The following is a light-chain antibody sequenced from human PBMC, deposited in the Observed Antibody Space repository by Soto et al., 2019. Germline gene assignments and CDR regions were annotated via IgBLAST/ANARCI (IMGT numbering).Light chain of an antibody. J-gene: IGLJ3*02. CDR2: VEDSGSY. CDR1: SGHSSYI. V-gene: IGLV4-60*02. Sequence: QPVLTQSSSASASLGSSVKLTCTLSSGHSSYIVAWHQQQPGKAPRYLMKVEDSGSYSKGSGVPDRFSGSSSGADRYLTISNLHFEDEADYYCETWDSNTRVFGGGTQLTVL. CDR3: ETWDSNTRV.